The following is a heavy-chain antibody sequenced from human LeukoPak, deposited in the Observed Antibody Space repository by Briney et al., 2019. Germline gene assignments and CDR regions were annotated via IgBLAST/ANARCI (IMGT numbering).Heavy chain of an antibody. V-gene: IGHV4-4*09. J-gene: IGHJ5*02. D-gene: IGHD6-13*01. CDR2: MYTSGST. CDR1: GGSISSYY. CDR3: ARRYSSSLSWFDP. Sequence: SETLSLTCTVSGGSISSYYWSWIRQPPGKGLEWIGYMYTSGSTNYNPSLKSRVTISVDTSKNQFSLKLSSVTAADTAVYYCARRYSSSLSWFDPWGQGTLVTVSS.